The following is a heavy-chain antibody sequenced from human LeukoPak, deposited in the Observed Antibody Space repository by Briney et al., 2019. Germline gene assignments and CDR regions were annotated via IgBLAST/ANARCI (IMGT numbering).Heavy chain of an antibody. V-gene: IGHV4-34*01. CDR2: INHSGRT. CDR3: ARQVVVAAAFDY. CDR1: GGSFSGYY. Sequence: PSETLSLTCAVSGGSFSGYYWTWIRQPPGKGLEWIGEINHSGRTNYNPSLKSRVTISVDTSKNQFSLKLSSVTAADTAVYYCARQVVVAAAFDYWGQGTLVTVSS. J-gene: IGHJ4*02. D-gene: IGHD2-15*01.